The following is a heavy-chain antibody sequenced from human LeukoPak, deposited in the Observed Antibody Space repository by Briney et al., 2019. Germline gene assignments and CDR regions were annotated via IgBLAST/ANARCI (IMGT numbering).Heavy chain of an antibody. J-gene: IGHJ6*03. D-gene: IGHD6-13*01. V-gene: IGHV3-33*01. CDR3: ARDAYSSSWYGGFRYYYYYYMDV. CDR1: GFTFSSNG. Sequence: GRSLRLSCAASGFTFSSNGMHWVRQAPGKGLEWVAVIWYDGSNKYYADSVKGRFTISRDNSKNTLYLQMNSLRAEDTAVYYCARDAYSSSWYGGFRYYYYYYMDVWGKGTTVTVSS. CDR2: IWYDGSNK.